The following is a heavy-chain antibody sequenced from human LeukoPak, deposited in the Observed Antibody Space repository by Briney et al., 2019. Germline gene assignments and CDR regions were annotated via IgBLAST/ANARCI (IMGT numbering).Heavy chain of an antibody. Sequence: GGSLRLSCAASGFTFSSYWMSWVRQAPGKGLEWVANIKQDGSEKYYVDSVKGRFTISRDNAKNSLYLQMNSLRAEDTAVYYCARERSTMVRGVIINYFDYWGQGTLVTVSS. D-gene: IGHD3-10*01. CDR2: IKQDGSEK. CDR3: ARERSTMVRGVIINYFDY. CDR1: GFTFSSYW. J-gene: IGHJ4*02. V-gene: IGHV3-7*01.